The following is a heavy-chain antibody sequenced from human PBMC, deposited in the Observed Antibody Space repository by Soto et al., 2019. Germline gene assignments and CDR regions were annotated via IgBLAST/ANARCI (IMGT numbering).Heavy chain of an antibody. D-gene: IGHD3-3*01. CDR3: ARVLSYDFWSGYLGAYYYYYYGMDV. CDR1: GYTFTGYY. CDR2: INPNSGGT. Sequence: WASVKVSCKASGYTFTGYYMHWVRQAPGQGLEWMGWINPNSGGTNYAQKFQGRVTMTRDTSISTAYMELSRLRSDDTAVYYCARVLSYDFWSGYLGAYYYYYYGMDVWGQGTTVTVSS. J-gene: IGHJ6*02. V-gene: IGHV1-2*02.